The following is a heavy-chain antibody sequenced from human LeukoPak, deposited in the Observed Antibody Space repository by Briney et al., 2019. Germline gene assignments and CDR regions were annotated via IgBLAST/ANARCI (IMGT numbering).Heavy chain of an antibody. V-gene: IGHV3-30-3*01. CDR2: ISYDGSNK. CDR1: GFTFSSYA. J-gene: IGHJ4*02. D-gene: IGHD2-2*01. CDR3: ARGGCSSTSCPLGY. Sequence: GGSLRLSCAASGFTFSSYAMHWVRQAPGKGLEWVAVISYDGSNKYYVDSMKGRFTISRDNSKNTLYLQMNSLRAEDTAVYYCARGGCSSTSCPLGYWGQGTLVTVSS.